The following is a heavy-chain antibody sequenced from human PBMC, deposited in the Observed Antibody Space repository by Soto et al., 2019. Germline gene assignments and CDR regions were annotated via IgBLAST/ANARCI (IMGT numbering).Heavy chain of an antibody. Sequence: QVPLVHSGAEVKKPGSSVTVSCKASGGTFSSYAIHWVRQAPGQGLEWMGGIIPMYGPAKYAQRFQGRVTITADESTTTVYMELTSLTSQETAVYYCARVTSMVRGVIDRWFEPWGHGPLVTVSS. CDR2: IIPMYGPA. J-gene: IGHJ5*02. CDR3: ARVTSMVRGVIDRWFEP. D-gene: IGHD3-10*01. V-gene: IGHV1-69*01. CDR1: GGTFSSYA.